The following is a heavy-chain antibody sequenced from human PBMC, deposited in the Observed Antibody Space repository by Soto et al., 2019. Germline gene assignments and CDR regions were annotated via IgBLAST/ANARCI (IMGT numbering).Heavy chain of an antibody. CDR2: INNDRSHT. CDR3: ARDGHCITTSCYGNWFDS. V-gene: IGHV3-74*01. J-gene: IGHJ5*01. D-gene: IGHD2-2*01. Sequence: EVQLVESGGGLVQPGGSLRLSCAASGFTFSSYWMHWVRQVPGKGLVWVSRINNDRSHTSYADSVKGRFTISRDNARNPLYLEMTSLRAEDPAVYYCARDGHCITTSCYGNWFDSWGQGNLVTVSS. CDR1: GFTFSSYW.